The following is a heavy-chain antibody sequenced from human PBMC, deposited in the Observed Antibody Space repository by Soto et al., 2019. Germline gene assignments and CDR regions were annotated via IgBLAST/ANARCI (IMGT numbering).Heavy chain of an antibody. CDR1: GFSFSDYY. D-gene: IGHD3-3*01. V-gene: IGHV3-11*06. CDR2: ISSSSSYT. CDR3: AREFWSGSYTDYYGMDV. Sequence: QVQLVESGGGLVKPGGSLRLSCAASGFSFSDYYMSWIRQAPGKGLEWVSYISSSSSYTHYADSVAGRFTISRDNAKKSLYLQMNSLRADDTAVYYCAREFWSGSYTDYYGMDVW. J-gene: IGHJ6*01.